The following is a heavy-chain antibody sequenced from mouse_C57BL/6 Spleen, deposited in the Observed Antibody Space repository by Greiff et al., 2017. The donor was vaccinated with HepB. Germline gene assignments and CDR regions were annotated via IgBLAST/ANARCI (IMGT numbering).Heavy chain of an antibody. V-gene: IGHV5-17*01. J-gene: IGHJ3*01. CDR3: ARGDYSNSWFAY. Sequence: EVKVVESGGGLVKPGGSLKLSCAASGFTFSDYGMHWVRQAPEKGLEWVAYISSGSSTIYYADTVKGRFTISRDNAKNTLFLQMTSLRSEDTAMYYCARGDYSNSWFAYWGQGTLVTVSA. CDR2: ISSGSSTI. D-gene: IGHD2-5*01. CDR1: GFTFSDYG.